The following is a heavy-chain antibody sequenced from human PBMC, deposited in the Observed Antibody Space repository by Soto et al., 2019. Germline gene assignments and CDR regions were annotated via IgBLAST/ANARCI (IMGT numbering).Heavy chain of an antibody. CDR1: GGSISSSSYY. D-gene: IGHD3-3*02. CDR2: IYYSGST. J-gene: IGHJ5*02. Sequence: SETLSLPCTVSGGSISSSSYYWGWIRQPPGKGLEWIGSIYYSGSTYYNPSLKSRVTISVDTSKNQFSLKLSSVTAADTAVYYCASPKIAFYNWFDPWGQGTLVTVSS. V-gene: IGHV4-39*01. CDR3: ASPKIAFYNWFDP.